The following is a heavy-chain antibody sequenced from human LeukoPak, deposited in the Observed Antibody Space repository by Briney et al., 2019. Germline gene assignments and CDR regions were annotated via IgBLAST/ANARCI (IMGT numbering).Heavy chain of an antibody. CDR1: GFTFSSYW. CDR3: VKDSSSGSYFDY. D-gene: IGHD3-10*01. Sequence: PGGSLRLSCAASGFTFSSYWMHWVRQAPGKGLVWVSRINSDGSSTNYADSVKGRFTISRDNAKSTLYLQMNSLRAEDTAVYYCVKDSSSGSYFDYWGQGTLVTVSS. V-gene: IGHV3-74*01. J-gene: IGHJ4*02. CDR2: INSDGSST.